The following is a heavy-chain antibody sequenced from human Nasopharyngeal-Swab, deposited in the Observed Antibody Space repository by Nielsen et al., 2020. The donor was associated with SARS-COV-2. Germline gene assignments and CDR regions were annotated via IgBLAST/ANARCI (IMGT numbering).Heavy chain of an antibody. D-gene: IGHD3-3*01. CDR3: ARILTIFGVVASYYFDY. J-gene: IGHJ4*02. CDR2: IYYSGST. V-gene: IGHV4-31*03. Sequence: SLTCTVSGGSISSGGYYWSWIRQHPGKGLEWIGYIYYSGSTYYNPSLKSRVAISVDTSKNQFSLKLSSVTAADTAVYYCARILTIFGVVASYYFDYWGQGTLVTVSS. CDR1: GGSISSGGYY.